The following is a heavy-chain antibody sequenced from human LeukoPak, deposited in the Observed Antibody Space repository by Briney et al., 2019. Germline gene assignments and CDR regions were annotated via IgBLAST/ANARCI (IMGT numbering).Heavy chain of an antibody. Sequence: ASMKVSCKASGYTFTAYYIHWVRQAPGQGLEWMGLINPGGDNTNYAQNFQGRVTMTRDTSASTVYMELSSLRSEDTAIYYCARIRDGYNDAYDIWGQGTVVTAPS. D-gene: IGHD5-24*01. CDR1: GYTFTAYY. CDR2: INPGGDNT. J-gene: IGHJ3*02. CDR3: ARIRDGYNDAYDI. V-gene: IGHV1-46*01.